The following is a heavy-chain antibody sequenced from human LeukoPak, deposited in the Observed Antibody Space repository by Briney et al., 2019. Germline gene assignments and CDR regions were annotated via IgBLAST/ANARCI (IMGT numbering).Heavy chain of an antibody. J-gene: IGHJ4*02. D-gene: IGHD5-24*01. V-gene: IGHV1-69*05. CDR1: GGTFSSYA. CDR3: ARDGLATGLSKPFDY. Sequence: SVKVSCKASGGTFSSYAVSWVRQAPGQGLGWMGGIIPIFGTANYAQKFQGRVTITTDESTSTAYMELSSLRSEDTAVYYCARDGLATGLSKPFDYWGQGTLVTVSS. CDR2: IIPIFGTA.